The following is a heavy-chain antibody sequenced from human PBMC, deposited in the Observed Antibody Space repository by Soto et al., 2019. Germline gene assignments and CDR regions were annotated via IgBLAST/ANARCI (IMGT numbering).Heavy chain of an antibody. Sequence: GESLKISCAASGFTFSSYAMSWVRQAPGKGLEWVSAISGSGGSTYYADSVKGRFTISRDNSKNTLYLQMNSLRAEDTAVYYCAKRTGIAAHFYYYYGMDVWGQGTTVTVSS. D-gene: IGHD6-13*01. CDR3: AKRTGIAAHFYYYYGMDV. V-gene: IGHV3-23*01. CDR1: GFTFSSYA. CDR2: ISGSGGST. J-gene: IGHJ6*02.